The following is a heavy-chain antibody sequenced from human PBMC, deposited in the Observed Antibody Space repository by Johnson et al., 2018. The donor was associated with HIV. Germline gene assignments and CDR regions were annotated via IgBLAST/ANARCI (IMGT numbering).Heavy chain of an antibody. Sequence: VQLVESGGGLVQSGGSLRLACVASGFIVGTKYMSWVRQAPGKGLEWVSVIYSGDSTYYADSVKGRFTISRDNSKNPLYLQMNRLRAEDTAVYYCARMTTTVSHHDGFDIWGQGTMVIVSS. CDR2: IYSGDST. D-gene: IGHD4-17*01. J-gene: IGHJ3*02. CDR1: GFIVGTKY. CDR3: ARMTTTVSHHDGFDI. V-gene: IGHV3-66*01.